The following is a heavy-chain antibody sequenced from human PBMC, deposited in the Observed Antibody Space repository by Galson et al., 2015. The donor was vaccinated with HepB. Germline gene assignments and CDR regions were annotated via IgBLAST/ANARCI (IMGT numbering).Heavy chain of an antibody. D-gene: IGHD2-15*01. CDR2: IIPILGIA. V-gene: IGHV1-69*10. CDR1: GGTFSSYA. CDR3: ARVSLLPQPFDY. Sequence: SVKVSCKASGGTFSSYAISWVRQAPGQGLEWMGGIIPILGIANYAQKFQGRVTITADKSTSTAYMELSSLRSEDTAVYYCARVSLLPQPFDYWGQGTLVTVSS. J-gene: IGHJ4*02.